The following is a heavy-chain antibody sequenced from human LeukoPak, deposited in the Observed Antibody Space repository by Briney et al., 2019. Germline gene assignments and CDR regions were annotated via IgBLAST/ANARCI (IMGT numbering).Heavy chain of an antibody. J-gene: IGHJ4*02. CDR2: IYPGDSDT. V-gene: IGHV5-51*01. Sequence: GESLKISCKGSGYSFTSYWIGWVRQMPGKGLEWMGIIYPGDSDTRYSPSFQGQVTISADKSISTAYLQWSSLKASDTAMYYCARGEYDDPGIAVAPYYWGQGTLVTVSS. CDR1: GYSFTSYW. D-gene: IGHD6-19*01. CDR3: ARGEYDDPGIAVAPYY.